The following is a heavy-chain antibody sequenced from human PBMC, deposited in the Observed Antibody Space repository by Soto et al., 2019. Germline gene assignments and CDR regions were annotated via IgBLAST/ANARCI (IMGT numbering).Heavy chain of an antibody. J-gene: IGHJ6*02. Sequence: QVQLVQSGAEVKKPGASVKVSCKASGYTFTSYDINWVRQATGQGLEWMGWMNPNSGNTGYAQKFQGRVTMTRNTSISTAYMELSSLRSEDTAVYYCARDRAELWFGELLNGMDVWGQGTTVTVSS. CDR3: ARDRAELWFGELLNGMDV. CDR1: GYTFTSYD. D-gene: IGHD3-10*01. CDR2: MNPNSGNT. V-gene: IGHV1-8*01.